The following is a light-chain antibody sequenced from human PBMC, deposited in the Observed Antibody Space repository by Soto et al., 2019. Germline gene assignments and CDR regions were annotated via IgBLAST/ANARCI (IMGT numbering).Light chain of an antibody. V-gene: IGKV1-5*01. CDR1: QTISSW. J-gene: IGKJ1*01. CDR3: HQYDSSST. CDR2: AAS. Sequence: EIQMTQSPSTLSGSVGDRVTITCRASQTISSWLAWYQQKPGKAPKRLIYAASSLQSGVPSRFSGSGSGTEFTLTISSLQPDDFGTYYCHQYDSSSTFGQGTKV.